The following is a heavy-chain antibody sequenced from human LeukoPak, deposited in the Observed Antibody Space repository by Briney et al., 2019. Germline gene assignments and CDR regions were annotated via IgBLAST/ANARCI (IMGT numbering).Heavy chain of an antibody. V-gene: IGHV3-23*01. CDR2: ISGSGGST. J-gene: IGHJ6*03. CDR1: GITFSSYA. CDR3: AKVAAGTKYYYYYMDV. Sequence: GGSLRLSCAASGITFSSYAMSWVRQAPGKGLEWVSAISGSGGSTYYADSVKGRFTISRDNSKNTLYLQMNSLRAEDTAVYYRAKVAAGTKYYYYYMDVWGKGTTVTVSS. D-gene: IGHD6-13*01.